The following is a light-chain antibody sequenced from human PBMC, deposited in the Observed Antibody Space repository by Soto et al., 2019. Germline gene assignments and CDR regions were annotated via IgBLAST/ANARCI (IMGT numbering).Light chain of an antibody. Sequence: VLTQSQAHQSVSPGERATLFFMARQSLANHLTWYRQRPGQAPRLLLYGASKMAIGLPARFSGSGSGTEFTLTITGLQSEDFAVYYCQQYNNWPQTFGQGTKVDI. CDR2: GAS. CDR3: QQYNNWPQT. CDR1: QSLANH. J-gene: IGKJ1*01. V-gene: IGKV3-15*01.